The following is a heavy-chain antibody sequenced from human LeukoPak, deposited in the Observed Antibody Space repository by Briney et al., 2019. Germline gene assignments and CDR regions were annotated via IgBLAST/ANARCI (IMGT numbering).Heavy chain of an antibody. CDR2: ISSSGSTI. J-gene: IGHJ4*02. CDR1: GFTFSSYE. Sequence: PGGSLRLSCAASGFTFSSYEMNWVRQAPGKGLEWVSYISSSGSTIYYADSVKGRFTISRDNAKNSLYPQMNSLRAEDTAVYYCARVRGGGYFDYWGQGTLVTVSS. D-gene: IGHD3-16*01. CDR3: ARVRGGGYFDY. V-gene: IGHV3-48*03.